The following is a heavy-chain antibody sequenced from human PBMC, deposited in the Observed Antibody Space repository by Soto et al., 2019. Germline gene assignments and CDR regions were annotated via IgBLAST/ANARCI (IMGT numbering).Heavy chain of an antibody. J-gene: IGHJ4*02. CDR2: IYYSGST. CDR1: GGSISSSSYY. Sequence: QLQLQESGPGLVKPSETLSLTCTVSGGSISSSSYYWGWIRQPPGKGLEWIGSIYYSGSTYYNPSLKSRVTISVDTSKNQFSLKLSSVTAADTAVYYCARPAGSGSYYDYWGQGTLVTVSS. CDR3: ARPAGSGSYYDY. V-gene: IGHV4-39*01. D-gene: IGHD3-10*01.